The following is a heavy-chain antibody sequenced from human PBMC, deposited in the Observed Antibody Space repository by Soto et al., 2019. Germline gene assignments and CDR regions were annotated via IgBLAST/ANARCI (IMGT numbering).Heavy chain of an antibody. D-gene: IGHD3-22*01. V-gene: IGHV3-21*01. CDR1: GFTFSSYS. CDR2: ISGSGSYI. CDR3: GRDYYYDRSGYSPLDY. Sequence: DLVESGGGLVKPGGSLRLSCAASGFTFSSYSMNWVRQAPGKGLGWVSSISGSGSYISYADSVKGRFTISRDNAKNSLDLKKNSLRGEDTAVYYCGRDYYYDRSGYSPLDYWGQGTLVTVSS. J-gene: IGHJ4*02.